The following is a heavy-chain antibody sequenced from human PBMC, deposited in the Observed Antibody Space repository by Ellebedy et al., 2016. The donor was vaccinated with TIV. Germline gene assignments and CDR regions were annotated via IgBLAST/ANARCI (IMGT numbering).Heavy chain of an antibody. CDR1: GYTFTGYY. CDR3: AREEWGYSGYRTFDY. CDR2: INPNNGGT. Sequence: AASVKVSCKASGYTFTGYYMHWVRQAPGQGLEWMGWINPNNGGTNYAQKFQGWVTMTRDTSISTAYMELSRLRSDDTAVYYCAREEWGYSGYRTFDYWGQGTLVTVSS. V-gene: IGHV1-2*04. D-gene: IGHD5-12*01. J-gene: IGHJ4*02.